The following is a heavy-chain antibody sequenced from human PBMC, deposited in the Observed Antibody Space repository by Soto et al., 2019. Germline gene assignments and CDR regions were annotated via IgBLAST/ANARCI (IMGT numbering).Heavy chain of an antibody. CDR1: GYTFTSYG. CDR2: ISAYNGNT. D-gene: IGHD2-2*02. CDR3: ARDIVVVPAALPAMPMYYYYGMDV. Sequence: ASVKVSCKASGYTFTSYGISWVRQAPGQGLEWMGWISAYNGNTNYAQKLQGRVTMTTDTSTSTAYMELRSLRSDDTAVYYCARDIVVVPAALPAMPMYYYYGMDVWGQGTTVTVSS. V-gene: IGHV1-18*04. J-gene: IGHJ6*02.